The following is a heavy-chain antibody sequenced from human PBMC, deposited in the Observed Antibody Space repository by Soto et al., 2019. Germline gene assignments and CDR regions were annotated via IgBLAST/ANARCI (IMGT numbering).Heavy chain of an antibody. D-gene: IGHD6-19*01. Sequence: QVQLVESGGGLVKPGGSLRLSCAASEFTFSDYYMSWIRQAPGKGLEWVSYLSSSGNTIYYADSVKGRITISRDNAKNALYLQMNSLRAEDTAVYYCARASPIAVADHFDYWGQGTLVTVSS. V-gene: IGHV3-11*01. CDR1: EFTFSDYY. CDR2: LSSSGNTI. CDR3: ARASPIAVADHFDY. J-gene: IGHJ4*02.